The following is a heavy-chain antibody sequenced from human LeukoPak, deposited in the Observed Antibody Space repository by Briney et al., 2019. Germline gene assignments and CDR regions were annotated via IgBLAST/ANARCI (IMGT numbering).Heavy chain of an antibody. CDR1: GFTFSSYG. CDR2: ISYDGSNK. J-gene: IGHJ6*03. Sequence: PGGSLRLSCAASGFTFSSYGMHWVRQAPGKGLEWVAVISYDGSNKYYADSVKGRFTISRDNSKNTLYLQMNSLRAEDTAVYYCAKDGGSSWSYYYYYYMDVWGKGTTVTISS. CDR3: AKDGGSSWSYYYYYYMDV. V-gene: IGHV3-30*18. D-gene: IGHD6-13*01.